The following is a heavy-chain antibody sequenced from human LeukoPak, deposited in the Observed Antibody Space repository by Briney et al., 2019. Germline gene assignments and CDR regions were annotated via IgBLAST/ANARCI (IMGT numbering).Heavy chain of an antibody. J-gene: IGHJ3*02. CDR1: GFTFDDYA. CDR2: ISGDGGST. Sequence: PGGSLRLSCAASGFTFDDYAMHWVRQAPGKGLEWVSLISGDGGSTYYADSVKGQFTISRDNSKNSLYLQMNSLRTEDTALYYCATGGGMTTVTNDAFDIWGQGTMVTVSS. CDR3: ATGGGMTTVTNDAFDI. V-gene: IGHV3-43*02. D-gene: IGHD4-17*01.